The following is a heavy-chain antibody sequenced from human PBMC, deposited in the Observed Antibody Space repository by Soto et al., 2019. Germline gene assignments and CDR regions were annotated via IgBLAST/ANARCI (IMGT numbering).Heavy chain of an antibody. D-gene: IGHD6-19*01. V-gene: IGHV3-9*01. CDR1: GFTFDDYA. J-gene: IGHJ6*03. CDR2: ISWNSGSI. Sequence: GGSLRLSCAASGFTFDDYAMHWVRQAPGKGLEWVSGISWNSGSIGYADSVKGRFTISRDNAKNSLYLQMNSLRAEDTALYYCAKEGGVSSGWHYYYYYYMDVWGKGTTVTVSS. CDR3: AKEGGVSSGWHYYYYYYMDV.